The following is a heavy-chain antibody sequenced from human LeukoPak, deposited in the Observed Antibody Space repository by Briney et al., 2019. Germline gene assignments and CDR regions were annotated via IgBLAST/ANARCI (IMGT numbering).Heavy chain of an antibody. CDR2: IIPIFGTA. CDR3: AIRGYCTNGVCYTYWFDP. Sequence: ASVKVSCKASGGTFSSYAISWVRQAPGQGLEWMGGIIPIFGTANYAQKFQSRVTITADKSTSTAYMELSSLRSEDTAVYYCAIRGYCTNGVCYTYWFDPWGQGTLVTVSS. V-gene: IGHV1-69*06. J-gene: IGHJ5*02. D-gene: IGHD2-8*01. CDR1: GGTFSSYA.